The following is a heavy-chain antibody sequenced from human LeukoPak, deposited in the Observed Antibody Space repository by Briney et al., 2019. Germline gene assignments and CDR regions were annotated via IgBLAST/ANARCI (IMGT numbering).Heavy chain of an antibody. CDR1: GGSISSSSYY. Sequence: SETLSLTCTVSGGSISSSSYYWDWIRQPPGKGLEWIGEINHSGSTNYNPSLKSRVTISVDTSKNQFSLKLSSVTAADTAVYYCARGIASRRYSKDHSPRPYFDYWGQGTLVTVSS. D-gene: IGHD4-11*01. CDR3: ARGIASRRYSKDHSPRPYFDY. CDR2: INHSGST. V-gene: IGHV4-39*07. J-gene: IGHJ4*02.